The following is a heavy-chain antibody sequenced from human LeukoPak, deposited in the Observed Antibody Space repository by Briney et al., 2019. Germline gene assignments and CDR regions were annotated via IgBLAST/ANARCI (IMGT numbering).Heavy chain of an antibody. CDR1: GFIFTNYW. V-gene: IGHV3-74*01. D-gene: IGHD4-23*01. CDR3: ARVTVGLWYFDL. Sequence: GGPLRLSCATTGFIFTNYWMYWVRRAPGKGLVWVSRIGNDATGTRYAESVKGRFTISRDNAKNTLYLQMSSLRAEDTAVYYCARVTVGLWYFDLWGRGNLVTVSS. J-gene: IGHJ2*01. CDR2: IGNDATGT.